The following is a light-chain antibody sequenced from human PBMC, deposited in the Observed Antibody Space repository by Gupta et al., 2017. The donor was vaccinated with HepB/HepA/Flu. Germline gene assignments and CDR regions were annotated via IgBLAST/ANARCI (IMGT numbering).Light chain of an antibody. V-gene: IGKV3-20*01. Sequence: EVVLTQSPDNLSLSPGERATLSCRASESVGSDYLAWYQQKPGQAPSLLIYDTSIRATGIPDRFSGGGSGTDFTLTISRLEPDDFAVYYCHQYGSSPYTFGQGTKLGIK. CDR2: DTS. CDR3: HQYGSSPYT. J-gene: IGKJ2*01. CDR1: ESVGSDY.